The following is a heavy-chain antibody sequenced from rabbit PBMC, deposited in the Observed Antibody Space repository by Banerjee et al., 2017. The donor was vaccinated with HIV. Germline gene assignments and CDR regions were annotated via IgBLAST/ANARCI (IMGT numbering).Heavy chain of an antibody. CDR1: GFSFSSGYV. D-gene: IGHD8-1*01. CDR3: ARGAGSSYDGDYFKL. Sequence: QQQLVESGGGLVKPGASLTLTCKASGFSFSSGYVMCWVRQAPGKGLEWIACIYAGDGNTDYASWAKGRFTISKTSSTTVTLQMTSLTAADTATYFCARGAGSSYDGDYFKLWGPGTLVTVS. J-gene: IGHJ4*01. V-gene: IGHV1S45*01. CDR2: IYAGDGNT.